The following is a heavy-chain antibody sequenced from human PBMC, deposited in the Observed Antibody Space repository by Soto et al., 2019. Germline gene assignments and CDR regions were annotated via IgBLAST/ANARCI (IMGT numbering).Heavy chain of an antibody. CDR1: GDSISIVGYY. D-gene: IGHD5-12*01. CDR2: VYYTGST. Sequence: SETLSLTCTVSGDSISIVGYYWSWVRQHPGEGLEWIGYVYYTGSTYYNPSLKSRLRTSVDTSKNQFSLSLSSVTAADTAVYYCARDRRSGYNYLSYFDSWGQGTLVTVSS. J-gene: IGHJ4*02. V-gene: IGHV4-31*03. CDR3: ARDRRSGYNYLSYFDS.